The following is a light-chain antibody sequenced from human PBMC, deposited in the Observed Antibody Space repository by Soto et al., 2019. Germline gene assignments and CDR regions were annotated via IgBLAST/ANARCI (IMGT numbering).Light chain of an antibody. CDR1: QAIRND. CDR3: QQLESYPST. CDR2: AAS. V-gene: IGKV1-6*01. J-gene: IGKJ4*01. Sequence: AIQLTQSPSSLSASVGDRVTITCRASQAIRNDLGWYQQKPGKAPKLLIYAASTLQSGVPSRFSGSGSGTDFTLTISSLQPEDFATYYCQQLESYPSTFGGGTKVDI.